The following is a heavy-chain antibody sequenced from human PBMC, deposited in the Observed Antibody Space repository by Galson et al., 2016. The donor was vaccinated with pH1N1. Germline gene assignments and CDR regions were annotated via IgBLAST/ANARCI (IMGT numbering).Heavy chain of an antibody. D-gene: IGHD1-7*01. CDR3: ARDQAIELSDAFDI. V-gene: IGHV3-21*01. Sequence: LRLSCAASGFTFSRYSMNWVRQAPGKGLEWVSSISSSNSYIYYADSVKGRFTISRDNAKNSLYLQMNSLRAEDTAVYYYARDQAIELSDAFDIWGQGTMVTVSS. J-gene: IGHJ3*02. CDR1: GFTFSRYS. CDR2: ISSSNSYI.